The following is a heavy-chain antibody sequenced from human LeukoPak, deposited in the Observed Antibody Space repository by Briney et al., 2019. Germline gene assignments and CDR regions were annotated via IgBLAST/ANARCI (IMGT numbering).Heavy chain of an antibody. CDR1: GGSISSSSDY. Sequence: SETLSLTCTVSGGSISSSSDYWGWIRQPPGKGLERIGSIYYSGSTYYHPSLKSQHTICLRTSKNQFSLKLPSVTAAGTAVYYCARRLERGGAAELMRGWFDPWGQGTLVTVSS. D-gene: IGHD6-13*01. CDR3: ARRLERGGAAELMRGWFDP. V-gene: IGHV4-39*01. J-gene: IGHJ5*02. CDR2: IYYSGST.